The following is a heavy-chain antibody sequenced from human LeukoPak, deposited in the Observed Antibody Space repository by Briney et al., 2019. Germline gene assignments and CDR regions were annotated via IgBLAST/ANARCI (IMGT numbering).Heavy chain of an antibody. CDR3: ARTTMVRGGNFDY. D-gene: IGHD3-10*01. CDR1: GGSISSSNW. Sequence: SGTLSLTCAVSGGSISSSNWWSWVRQPPGKGLEWIGEIYHSGSTNYNPSLKSRVTISVDKSKSQFSLKLSSVTAADTAVYYCARTTMVRGGNFDYWGQGTLVTVSS. V-gene: IGHV4-4*02. CDR2: IYHSGST. J-gene: IGHJ4*02.